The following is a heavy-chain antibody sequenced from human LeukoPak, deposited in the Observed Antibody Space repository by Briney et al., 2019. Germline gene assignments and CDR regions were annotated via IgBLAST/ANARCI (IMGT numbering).Heavy chain of an antibody. CDR1: GYTFTTYP. J-gene: IGHJ3*02. D-gene: IGHD5-18*01. CDR2: INPNSGGT. V-gene: IGHV1-2*02. Sequence: GASVKVSCETCGYTFTTYPINWVRQAPGQGLEWMGWINPNSGGTNYAQKFQGRVTMTRDTSISTAYMELSRLRSDDTAEYYCASGAWGSTAMVNGDAFDIWGQGTMVTVSS. CDR3: ASGAWGSTAMVNGDAFDI.